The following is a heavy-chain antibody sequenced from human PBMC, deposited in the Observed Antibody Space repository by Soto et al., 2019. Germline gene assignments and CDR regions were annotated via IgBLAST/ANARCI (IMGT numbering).Heavy chain of an antibody. CDR3: ARDAKGSREYWRYSDS. CDR1: GYTFTTYV. V-gene: IGHV1-3*01. J-gene: IGHJ4*02. Sequence: QVQLVPSVAEVKKPGASVKVSCKASGYTFTTYVIQWVRQAPGQRLEWLGWINAGNGDTRYSQNFQGRVTITRDTSASTAYIEVSRLRSEDTAVYYCARDAKGSREYWRYSDSWGPGTLVTVAS. CDR2: INAGNGDT. D-gene: IGHD2-15*01.